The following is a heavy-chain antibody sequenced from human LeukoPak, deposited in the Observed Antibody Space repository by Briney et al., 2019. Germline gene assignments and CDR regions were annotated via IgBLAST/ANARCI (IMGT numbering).Heavy chain of an antibody. Sequence: SETLSLTCAVSGYSISSGYYWGWIRQPPGKGLEWMGSIYHSGSTYYNPSLKSRVTISVDTSKNQFSLKLSSVTAADTAVYYCARGDSGYSYGYWFDPWGQGTLVTVSS. CDR1: GYSISSGYY. D-gene: IGHD5-18*01. CDR2: IYHSGST. J-gene: IGHJ5*02. V-gene: IGHV4-38-2*01. CDR3: ARGDSGYSYGYWFDP.